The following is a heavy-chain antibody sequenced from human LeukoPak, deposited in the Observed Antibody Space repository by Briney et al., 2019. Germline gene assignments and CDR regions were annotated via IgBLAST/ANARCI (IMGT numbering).Heavy chain of an antibody. J-gene: IGHJ6*02. D-gene: IGHD2-15*01. CDR2: ISSSSSYI. Sequence: PGGSLRLSCAASGFTFSSYSMNWVRQAPGKGLEWFSSISSSSSYIYYADSVKGRFTISRDNAKNSLYLQMNSLRAEDTAVYYCARDYVVPLSMDVWGLGTTVTVSS. V-gene: IGHV3-21*01. CDR1: GFTFSSYS. CDR3: ARDYVVPLSMDV.